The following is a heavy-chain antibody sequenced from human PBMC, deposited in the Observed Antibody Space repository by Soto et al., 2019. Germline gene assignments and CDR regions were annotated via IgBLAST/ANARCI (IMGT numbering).Heavy chain of an antibody. CDR1: GYTFTSSG. J-gene: IGHJ4*02. Sequence: QVHLVQTGAEVKKPGASVKVSVKASGYTFTSSGITWVRQAPGQGLEWMGWISAHNGNTDYAQKLQGRVIVTRDTSTSTDYMEMSSLRADDTAVYYCERWRYGDYWGQGALVTVSS. V-gene: IGHV1-18*01. D-gene: IGHD1-1*01. CDR2: ISAHNGNT. CDR3: ERWRYGDY.